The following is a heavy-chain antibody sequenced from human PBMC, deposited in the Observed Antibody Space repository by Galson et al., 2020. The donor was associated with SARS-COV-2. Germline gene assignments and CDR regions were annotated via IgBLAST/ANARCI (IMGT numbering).Heavy chain of an antibody. CDR3: RLVVPAAARYFDY. CDR2: IYSGGST. CDR1: GFTVSSNY. D-gene: IGHD2-2*01. J-gene: IGHJ4*02. V-gene: IGHV3-53*01. Sequence: GGSLRLSCAASGFTVSSNYMSWVRQAPGKGLEWVSVIYSGGSTYYADSVKGRFTISRDNSKNTLYLQMNSLRAEDTAVYYCRLVVPAAARYFDYWGQGTLVTVSS.